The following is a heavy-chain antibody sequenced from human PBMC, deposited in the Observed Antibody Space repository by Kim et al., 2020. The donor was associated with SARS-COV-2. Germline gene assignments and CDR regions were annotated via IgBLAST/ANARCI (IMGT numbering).Heavy chain of an antibody. V-gene: IGHV1-46*01. Sequence: ASVKVSCKASGYSFINYYMHWVRQAPGQGLEWMGVINPRGGGTSYAQNFQGRVTMTVDTSTYTVYMELSSLISDDTALFYCARGGTSGWPEFDHWGQGSLVTVSS. CDR1: GYSFINYY. CDR3: ARGGTSGWPEFDH. CDR2: INPRGGGT. D-gene: IGHD6-19*01. J-gene: IGHJ4*02.